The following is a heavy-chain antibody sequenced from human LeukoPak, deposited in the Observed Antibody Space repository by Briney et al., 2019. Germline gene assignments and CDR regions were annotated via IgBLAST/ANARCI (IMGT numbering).Heavy chain of an antibody. CDR1: GYTFTSYY. J-gene: IGHJ4*02. Sequence: GASVKVSCKASGYTFTSYYMHWVRQALGQGLEWIGIINPIGGSTSYAQKFQGRVTMTRDTSTGTVYMELSSLRPEDTAVYYCARDLGGYSSGWDSWGQGTPVTVSS. CDR3: ARDLGGYSSGWDS. V-gene: IGHV1-46*01. CDR2: INPIGGST. D-gene: IGHD6-19*01.